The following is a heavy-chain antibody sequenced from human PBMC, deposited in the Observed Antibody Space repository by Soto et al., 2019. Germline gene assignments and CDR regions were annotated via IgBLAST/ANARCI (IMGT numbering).Heavy chain of an antibody. CDR1: GGSVNSGGYY. D-gene: IGHD2-8*01. CDR3: ARGDHGPRRFYFDT. Sequence: SETLSLTCPVSGGSVNSGGYYWSWIRQPPGKGLEWIGFIFYNGGTSYNPSLGSRVTISADTSKTLFSLNLNFVTAADTAVYYCARGDHGPRRFYFDTWGQETLVTVSS. CDR2: IFYNGGT. J-gene: IGHJ4*02. V-gene: IGHV4-61*03.